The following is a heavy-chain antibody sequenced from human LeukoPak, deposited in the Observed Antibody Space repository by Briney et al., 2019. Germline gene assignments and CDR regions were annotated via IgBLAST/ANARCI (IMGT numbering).Heavy chain of an antibody. Sequence: HPGGSLRLSCAASGFTFSSYDMNWVRQAPGKGLEWLSFISSGGSSIYYADSVKGRFTISRDADTNSVYLQMNSLRAEDTAVYYCARDAIVATLSYLAYWGQGSLVTVSS. V-gene: IGHV3-48*03. J-gene: IGHJ4*02. CDR3: ARDAIVATLSYLAY. CDR2: ISSGGSSI. CDR1: GFTFSSYD. D-gene: IGHD5-12*01.